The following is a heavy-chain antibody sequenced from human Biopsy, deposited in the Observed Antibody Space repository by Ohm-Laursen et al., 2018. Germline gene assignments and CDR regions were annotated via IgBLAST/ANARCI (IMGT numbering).Heavy chain of an antibody. J-gene: IGHJ6*02. V-gene: IGHV3-43D*04. Sequence: SPGLSLSSPGFYFYDHGNDLGPQNPGEGLGGGFFFRLDGSTTYYADSVKGRFTISRDNSKNSLYLQMNSLRAEDTALYYCARAFRGQYFYYYYGMDVWGQGTTVTVSS. CDR1: GFYFYDHG. CDR2: FRLDGSTT. CDR3: ARAFRGQYFYYYYGMDV. D-gene: IGHD3-9*01.